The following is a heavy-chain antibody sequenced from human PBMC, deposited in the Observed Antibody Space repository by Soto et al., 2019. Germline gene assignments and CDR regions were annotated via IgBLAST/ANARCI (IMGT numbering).Heavy chain of an antibody. CDR1: GGSISSGGYY. V-gene: IGHV4-31*03. D-gene: IGHD3-16*02. CDR3: ARTIGTPYDYIWGSYRYEGGFDY. J-gene: IGHJ4*02. CDR2: IYYSGST. Sequence: QVQLQESGPGLVKPSQTLSLTCTVSGGSISSGGYYWSWIRQHPGKGLEWIGYIYYSGSTYYNPSLKSRVTISVDTSKNQFSLKLSSVTAADTAVYYCARTIGTPYDYIWGSYRYEGGFDYWGQGTLVTVSS.